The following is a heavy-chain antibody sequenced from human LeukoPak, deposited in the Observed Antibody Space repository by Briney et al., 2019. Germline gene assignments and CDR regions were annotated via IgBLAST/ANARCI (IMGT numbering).Heavy chain of an antibody. D-gene: IGHD6-19*01. V-gene: IGHV4-4*07. CDR3: ARAAEYSSGWYLFDF. CDR2: IYTSGGT. Sequence: SETLSLTCTVSGGSISNYYWTWIRQPAGKGLEWIGRIYTSGGTNYNPSLKSRVTMSVDTSTNQFSPKLSSVTAADTAMYYCARAAEYSSGWYLFDFWDQGILVTVSA. J-gene: IGHJ4*02. CDR1: GGSISNYY.